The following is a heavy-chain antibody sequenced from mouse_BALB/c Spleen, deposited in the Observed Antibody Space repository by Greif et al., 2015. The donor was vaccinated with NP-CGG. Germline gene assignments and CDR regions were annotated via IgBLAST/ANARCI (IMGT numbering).Heavy chain of an antibody. CDR2: ISNGGGSI. V-gene: IGHV5-12-2*01. D-gene: IGHD1-2*01. CDR1: GFTFSSYT. J-gene: IGHJ1*01. Sequence: EVQRVESGGGLVQPGGSLKLSCAASGFTFSSYTMSWVRQTPEKRLEWVTYISNGGGSIYYPDTVKGRFTISRDNAKNPLYLQMSSLKSEDTAMYYCARDGYVVWGAGTTVTVSS. CDR3: ARDGYVV.